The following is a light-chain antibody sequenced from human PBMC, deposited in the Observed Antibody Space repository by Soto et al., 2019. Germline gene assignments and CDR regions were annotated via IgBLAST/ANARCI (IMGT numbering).Light chain of an antibody. Sequence: QSVLTQPPSVSAAPGQKVTISCSGSSSNVGSYYVSWYQQLPGTAPKLLIYDDNKRPSGIPDRFSASKSGTSATLGITGLQTGDEADYYCGTLDSSLSAGVFGGGTKLTVL. J-gene: IGLJ2*01. CDR1: SSNVGSYY. CDR3: GTLDSSLSAGV. CDR2: DDN. V-gene: IGLV1-51*01.